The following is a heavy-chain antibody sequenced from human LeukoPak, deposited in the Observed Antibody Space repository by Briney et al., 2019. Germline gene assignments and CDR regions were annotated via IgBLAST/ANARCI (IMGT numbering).Heavy chain of an antibody. CDR2: ISGSGGST. V-gene: IGHV3-23*01. Sequence: GGSLRLSCAASGFTFSSYAMSWVRQAPGKGLEWVSAISGSGGSTYYADSVKGRFTISRDNSKNTLYLQMNSLRAEDTAVYYCAKTQSNDYYWYYFDYWGQGTLVTVSS. J-gene: IGHJ4*02. CDR3: AKTQSNDYYWYYFDY. D-gene: IGHD3-22*01. CDR1: GFTFSSYA.